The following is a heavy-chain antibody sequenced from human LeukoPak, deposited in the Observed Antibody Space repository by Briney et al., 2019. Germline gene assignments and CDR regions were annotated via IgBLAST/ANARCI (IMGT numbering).Heavy chain of an antibody. CDR2: IYGSGST. Sequence: SETLSLTCTVSGDSLSAHYWSWIRQPPGKGLEWIGYIYGSGSTHYDPSFRSRATISEDTSKNQFSLQLTSVTAADPAVYYCARNVGWYSHDTWGQGTLVTVSS. CDR1: GDSLSAHY. CDR3: ARNVGWYSHDT. D-gene: IGHD6-19*01. V-gene: IGHV4-59*08. J-gene: IGHJ5*02.